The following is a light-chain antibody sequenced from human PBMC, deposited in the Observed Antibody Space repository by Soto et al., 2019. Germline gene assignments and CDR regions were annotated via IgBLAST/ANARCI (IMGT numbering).Light chain of an antibody. Sequence: QSVLTQPPSASGTPGQRVIISCSRSSSSIGSNTVNWYRQHPGTAPTVLIYTDDQRPSGVPARFSGSRSGTSASLAISGLQSEDEADYYCAAWDDSLNSVIFGGGTKLTVL. CDR3: AAWDDSLNSVI. CDR2: TDD. V-gene: IGLV1-44*01. CDR1: SSSIGSNT. J-gene: IGLJ2*01.